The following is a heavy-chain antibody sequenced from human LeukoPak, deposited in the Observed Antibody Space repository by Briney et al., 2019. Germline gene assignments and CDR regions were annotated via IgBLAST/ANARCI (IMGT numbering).Heavy chain of an antibody. CDR1: GGSISSSNW. CDR3: AREKGIAAAGRGSPFWFDP. V-gene: IGHV4-4*02. Sequence: SETLSLTCAVSGGSISSSNWWSWVRPPPGKGLEWIGEIYHSGSTNYNPSLKSRVTISVDKSKNQFSLKLSSVTAADTAVYYCAREKGIAAAGRGSPFWFDPWGQGTLVTVSS. CDR2: IYHSGST. J-gene: IGHJ5*02. D-gene: IGHD6-13*01.